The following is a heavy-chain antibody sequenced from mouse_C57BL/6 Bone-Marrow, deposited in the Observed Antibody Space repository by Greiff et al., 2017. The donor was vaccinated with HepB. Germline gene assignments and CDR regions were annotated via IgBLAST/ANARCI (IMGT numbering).Heavy chain of an antibody. Sequence: VQLQQSGAELMKPGSSVKLSCKATGYTFTGYWIEWVKQRPGHGLEWIGEILPGSGSTNYNEKFKGKATFTADTSSNTAYMQLSSLTTEDSAIYYCARRALYYYGRSRYWYFDVWGTGTTVTVSS. CDR2: ILPGSGST. CDR1: GYTFTGYW. CDR3: ARRALYYYGRSRYWYFDV. D-gene: IGHD1-1*01. V-gene: IGHV1-9*01. J-gene: IGHJ1*03.